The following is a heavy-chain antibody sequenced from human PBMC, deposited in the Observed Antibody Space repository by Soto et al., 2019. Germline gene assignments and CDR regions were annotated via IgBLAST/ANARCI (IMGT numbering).Heavy chain of an antibody. D-gene: IGHD3-3*01. CDR1: GFTFSSYS. CDR2: ISSSSSYI. J-gene: IGHJ6*03. CDR3: ARFGADDFWTHSRFKYYYYMDV. V-gene: IGHV3-21*01. Sequence: GGSLRLSCAASGFTFSSYSMNWVRQAPGKGLEWVSSISSSSSYIYYADSVKGRFTISRDNAKNSLYLQMNSLRAEDTAVYYCARFGADDFWTHSRFKYYYYMDVWGKGTTVTVSS.